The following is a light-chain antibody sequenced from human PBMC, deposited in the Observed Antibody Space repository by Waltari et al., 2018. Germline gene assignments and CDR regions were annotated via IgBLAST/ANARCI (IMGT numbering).Light chain of an antibody. CDR2: QDS. CDR1: MLPQQY. Sequence: SSELTQPSSVSVSPGQTASITCPGDMLPQQYTRWFQQKPGQAPVLVLYQDSARPSGIPERFSGSSSGTTVTLTISGAQVEDEADYYCYSTTDNNLGVFGPGTRVTVL. V-gene: IGLV3-27*01. CDR3: YSTTDNNLGV. J-gene: IGLJ1*01.